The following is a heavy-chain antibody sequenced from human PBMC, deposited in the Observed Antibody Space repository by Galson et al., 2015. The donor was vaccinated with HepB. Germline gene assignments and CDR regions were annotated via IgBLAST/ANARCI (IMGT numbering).Heavy chain of an antibody. V-gene: IGHV1-8*01. CDR2: LNPYYGDT. J-gene: IGHJ6*02. Sequence: SVKVSCKASGDSRRDFTWERQATGPGLEWLGWLNPYYGDTRSAWKFQGRVSMTRDTSTNTAYLELTGLTPADSGIYYCARAVEGTGDTGAFSYTFDVWGQGTTVTVSS. CDR1: GDSRRD. CDR3: ARAVEGTGDTGAFSYTFDV. D-gene: IGHD3-16*01.